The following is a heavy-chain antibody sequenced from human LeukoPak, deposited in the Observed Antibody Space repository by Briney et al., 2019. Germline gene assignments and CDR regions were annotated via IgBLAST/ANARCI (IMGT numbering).Heavy chain of an antibody. D-gene: IGHD3-22*01. Sequence: GGSLRLSCAASGFTFRNYAMSWVRQAPGKGLEWVAILNEDGSVKYYVDSVKGRFTISRDNAKNSLHLQMHSLRAEDTAVYYCGRDYDRTVDFWGQGTLVTVSS. CDR1: GFTFRNYA. CDR3: GRDYDRTVDF. J-gene: IGHJ4*02. CDR2: LNEDGSVK. V-gene: IGHV3-7*04.